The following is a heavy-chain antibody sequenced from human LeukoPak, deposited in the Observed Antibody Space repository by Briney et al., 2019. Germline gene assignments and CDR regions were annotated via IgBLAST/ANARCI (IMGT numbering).Heavy chain of an antibody. Sequence: ASVKVSCKASGYTFTSYYMHWVRQAPGQGLEWMGIINPSGGSTSYAQKFQGRVTMTRDTSTSTVYMELSSLRSEDTAVYYCARDLGYCSSTSCYTTGMKDYWGQGTLVTVSS. CDR1: GYTFTSYY. CDR3: ARDLGYCSSTSCYTTGMKDY. CDR2: INPSGGST. J-gene: IGHJ4*02. D-gene: IGHD2-2*02. V-gene: IGHV1-46*01.